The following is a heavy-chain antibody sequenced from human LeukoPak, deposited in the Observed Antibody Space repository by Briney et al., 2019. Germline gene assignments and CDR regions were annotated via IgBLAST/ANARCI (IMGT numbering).Heavy chain of an antibody. V-gene: IGHV4-31*03. Sequence: PSETLSLTCTVSGGSISSGGYYWSWIRQHPGKGLEWIGYIYYSGSTYYNPSLKSRVTISVDTSKNQFSLKLSSVTAADTAVYYCARGTYYYDSSGALDYWGQGTLVTVSS. CDR1: GGSISSGGYY. CDR3: ARGTYYYDSSGALDY. CDR2: IYYSGST. J-gene: IGHJ4*02. D-gene: IGHD3-22*01.